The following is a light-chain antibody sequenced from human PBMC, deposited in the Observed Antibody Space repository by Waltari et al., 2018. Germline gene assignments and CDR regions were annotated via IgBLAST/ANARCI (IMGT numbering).Light chain of an antibody. V-gene: IGKV4-1*01. Sequence: DIVMTQSPASLAVSLVERSTINCQSSRTVLYDSNNKNYLAWYQQKPGQPPNLLIYWASAGKAGVPDRFSGSGSGTDFTLTSSTLQAEDVAVYYCHQYYNTPNRYGQGTKLEIK. J-gene: IGKJ2*03. CDR3: HQYYNTPNR. CDR1: RTVLYDSNNKNY. CDR2: WAS.